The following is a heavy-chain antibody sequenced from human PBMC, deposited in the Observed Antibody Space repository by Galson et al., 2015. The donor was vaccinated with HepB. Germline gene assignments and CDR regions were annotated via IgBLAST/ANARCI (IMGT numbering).Heavy chain of an antibody. J-gene: IGHJ6*02. D-gene: IGHD1-26*01. V-gene: IGHV1-8*01. CDR3: ASFSGSFLDYFYYGIDV. CDR2: MNPNSGNT. Sequence: SVKVSCKASGYTFTSYDINWVRQATGQGLEWMGWMNPNSGNTGYAQKFQGRVTMTRNTSISTSYMELSSLRSEDTAVYYCASFSGSFLDYFYYGIDVWGQGTTVTVSS. CDR1: GYTFTSYD.